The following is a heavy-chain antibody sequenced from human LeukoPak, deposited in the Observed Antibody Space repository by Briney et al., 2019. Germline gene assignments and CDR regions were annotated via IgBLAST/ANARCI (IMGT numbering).Heavy chain of an antibody. D-gene: IGHD3-9*01. CDR1: GFTFSGHW. CDR2: INERGTDS. CDR3: ARDLLIDWFPN. V-gene: IGHV3-74*03. J-gene: IGHJ4*02. Sequence: GGSPRLSCTASGFTFSGHWIHWVRQPPGMGLVWVSRINERGTDSMYAESVKGRFTISRDDAKNSLYLQMNSLRAEDTAVYYCARDLLIDWFPNWGQGTLVTVSS.